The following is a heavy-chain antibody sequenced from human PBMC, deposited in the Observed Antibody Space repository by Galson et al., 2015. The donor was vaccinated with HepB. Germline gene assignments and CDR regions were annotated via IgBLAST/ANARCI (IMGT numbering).Heavy chain of an antibody. J-gene: IGHJ6*03. D-gene: IGHD2-2*02. V-gene: IGHV1-46*01. Sequence: SVKVSCKASGYTFTSYYMHWVRQAPGQGLEWMGIINPSGGSTSYAQKFQGRVTMTRDTSTSTVYMELSSLRSEDTAVYYCARGPPNYCSSTSCYTQPSYYYYYYYMDVWGKGTTVTVSS. CDR2: INPSGGST. CDR3: ARGPPNYCSSTSCYTQPSYYYYYYYMDV. CDR1: GYTFTSYY.